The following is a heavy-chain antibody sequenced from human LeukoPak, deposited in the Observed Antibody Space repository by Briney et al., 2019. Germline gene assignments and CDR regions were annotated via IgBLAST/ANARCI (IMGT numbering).Heavy chain of an antibody. Sequence: GGSLRLSCTASGFTFGDYAMSWVRQAPGKGLEWVGFIRSKAYGGTTEYAASVKGRFTISRDDSKSIAYLQMNSLKTEDTAVYYCTRGIVGATFDYYYYYMDVWGKGTTVTISS. J-gene: IGHJ6*03. D-gene: IGHD1-26*01. V-gene: IGHV3-49*04. CDR2: IRSKAYGGTT. CDR3: TRGIVGATFDYYYYYMDV. CDR1: GFTFGDYA.